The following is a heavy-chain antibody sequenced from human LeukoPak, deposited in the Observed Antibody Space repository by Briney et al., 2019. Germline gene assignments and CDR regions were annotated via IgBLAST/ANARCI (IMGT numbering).Heavy chain of an antibody. J-gene: IGHJ5*02. D-gene: IGHD4-17*01. CDR2: IIPILGIA. V-gene: IGHV1-69*04. Sequence: GASVKVSCKASGGTFSSYAISWVRQAPGQGLEWMGRIIPILGIANCAQKFQGRVTITADKSTSTAYMELSSLRSEDTAVYYCARDPSVYGAPHDWFDPWGQGTLVTVSS. CDR3: ARDPSVYGAPHDWFDP. CDR1: GGTFSSYA.